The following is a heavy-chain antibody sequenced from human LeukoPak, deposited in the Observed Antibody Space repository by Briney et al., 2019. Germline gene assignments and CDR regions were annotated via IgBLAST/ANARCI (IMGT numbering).Heavy chain of an antibody. CDR2: INSDNGGT. J-gene: IGHJ5*02. Sequence: ASVKVSCRASGYTFTDYYIHWVRQAPGQGLEWMGWINSDNGGTNYAQKFQGRVTMTGDTSVRTVYMDLSRLRSDDTAVFYCTREATVGNWFDLWGQGTQVTVSS. CDR1: GYTFTDYY. CDR3: TREATVGNWFDL. D-gene: IGHD4-11*01. V-gene: IGHV1-2*02.